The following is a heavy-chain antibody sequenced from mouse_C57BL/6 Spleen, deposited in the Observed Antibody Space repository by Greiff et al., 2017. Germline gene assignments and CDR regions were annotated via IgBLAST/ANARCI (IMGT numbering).Heavy chain of an antibody. CDR2: IDPSDSET. V-gene: IGHV1-52*01. J-gene: IGHJ4*01. D-gene: IGHD2-5*01. CDR3: ARVDYSNYGEY. Sequence: QVQLQQPGAELVRPGSSVKLSCKASGYTFTSYWMHWVKQRPIQGLEWIGNIDPSDSETHYNQKFKDKATLTVDKSSSTAYMQLSSLTSEDSAVYYSARVDYSNYGEYWGQGTSVTVSS. CDR1: GYTFTSYW.